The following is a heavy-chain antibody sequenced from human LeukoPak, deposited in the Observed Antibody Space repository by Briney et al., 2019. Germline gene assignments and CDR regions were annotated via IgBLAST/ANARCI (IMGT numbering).Heavy chain of an antibody. Sequence: SETLSLTCTVSGGSISSYYWSWIRQPAGKGLEWIGRIYSSGSTNYNPSLKSRVTMSVDTSKNQFSLKLTSVTAADTAVYYCARDSAPGDFDYWGQGTLVTVSS. J-gene: IGHJ4*02. CDR3: ARDSAPGDFDY. V-gene: IGHV4-4*07. CDR2: IYSSGST. D-gene: IGHD7-27*01. CDR1: GGSISSYY.